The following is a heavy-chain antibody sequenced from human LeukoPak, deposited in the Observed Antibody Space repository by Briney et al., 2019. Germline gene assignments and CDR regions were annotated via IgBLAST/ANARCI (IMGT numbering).Heavy chain of an antibody. Sequence: GSLILSCAVSGFTFTTNWMSCVRQAPGQGLEWVANIKDDGGETYYVDSVKGRFTISRDNTKNLLFLQMNNLRAEDTAVYYCGRDPYYDALDYWGQGTLVTVSS. CDR3: GRDPYYDALDY. D-gene: IGHD3-22*01. CDR1: GFTFTTNW. J-gene: IGHJ4*02. CDR2: IKDDGGET. V-gene: IGHV3-7*01.